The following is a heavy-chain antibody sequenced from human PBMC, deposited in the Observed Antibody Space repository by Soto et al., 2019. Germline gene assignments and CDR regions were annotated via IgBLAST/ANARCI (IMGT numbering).Heavy chain of an antibody. CDR2: ISSSSSTI. V-gene: IGHV3-48*01. Sequence: EVQLVESGGGLVQPGGSLRLSCAASGFTFSSYSMNWVRQAPGKGLEWVSYISSSSSTIYYADSVKGRFTISRDNAKNSLYLQMNSLRAEETAVYYCASCGTAVATGGVWGQGTLVTVSS. CDR3: ASCGTAVATGGV. D-gene: IGHD4-17*01. J-gene: IGHJ4*02. CDR1: GFTFSSYS.